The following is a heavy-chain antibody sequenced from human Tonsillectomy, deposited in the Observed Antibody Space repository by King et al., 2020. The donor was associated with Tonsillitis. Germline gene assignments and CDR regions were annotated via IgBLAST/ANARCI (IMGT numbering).Heavy chain of an antibody. Sequence: VQLVESGGGLVQPGGSLRLSCAASGFTFSSYWMHWVRQAPGKGLVWGSRINVYESATNYAAYVKGRFTSSRDNAKNTLVLQMISLRAEDTSVYYCVRGHRGVFDIWGQGIMVIVSS. CDR2: INVYESAT. V-gene: IGHV3-74*01. CDR3: VRGHRGVFDI. D-gene: IGHD2-8*01. CDR1: GFTFSSYW. J-gene: IGHJ3*02.